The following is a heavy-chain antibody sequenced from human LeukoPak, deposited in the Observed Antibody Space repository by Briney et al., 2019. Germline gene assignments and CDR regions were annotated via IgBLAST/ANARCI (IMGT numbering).Heavy chain of an antibody. D-gene: IGHD3-16*01. CDR2: ISWNSGSI. Sequence: PGRSLRLSCAASGFTFDDYAMHWVRQAPGKGLEWVSGISWNSGSIGYADSVKGRFTISRDNAKNSLYLQMNSLRAEDTTLYYCAKDGPFGSNWGQGTLVTVSS. V-gene: IGHV3-9*01. CDR1: GFTFDDYA. J-gene: IGHJ4*02. CDR3: AKDGPFGSN.